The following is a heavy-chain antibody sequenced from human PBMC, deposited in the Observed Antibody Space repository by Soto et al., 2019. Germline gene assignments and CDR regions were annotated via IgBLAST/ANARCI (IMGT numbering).Heavy chain of an antibody. D-gene: IGHD5-12*01. Sequence: GGSLRLSCAASEFIFSNYPMNWVRQAPGKGLEWVSTISDGGDTTFYGDSVKGRFTVSRDNSRNTLFLQMTSLRADDTAVYYCAADIGVRVAGMDVWGQGTTVTVSS. V-gene: IGHV3-23*01. CDR2: ISDGGDTT. CDR1: EFIFSNYP. CDR3: AADIGVRVAGMDV. J-gene: IGHJ6*02.